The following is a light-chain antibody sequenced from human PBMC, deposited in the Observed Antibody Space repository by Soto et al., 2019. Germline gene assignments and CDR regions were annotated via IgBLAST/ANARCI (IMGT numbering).Light chain of an antibody. CDR3: QQANRFPLT. CDR2: TSS. CDR1: QGISSL. V-gene: IGKV1-12*01. Sequence: DIQMTQSPSSVSASVGDRVTITCRASQGISSLLAWYQQKPGKAPNLLIHTSSSLQSGVPSRFSGDGSGTDFTLTISSLQPEDFATYYCQQANRFPLTFGGGTKVEIK. J-gene: IGKJ4*01.